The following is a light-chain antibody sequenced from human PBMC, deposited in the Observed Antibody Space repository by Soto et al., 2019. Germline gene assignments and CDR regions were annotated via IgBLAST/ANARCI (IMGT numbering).Light chain of an antibody. J-gene: IGKJ5*01. CDR1: QNIRNL. V-gene: IGKV1-5*01. CDR2: DAS. Sequence: DIQLTQSPSTLSAAVGDSVTMTCRASQNIRNLLAWYQQKPGKAPKPLIYDASTLKTGVPSRFSGSGSGSEFNFTITGLQPDDFATYFCQQYNTYATFGQGTRLEIK. CDR3: QQYNTYAT.